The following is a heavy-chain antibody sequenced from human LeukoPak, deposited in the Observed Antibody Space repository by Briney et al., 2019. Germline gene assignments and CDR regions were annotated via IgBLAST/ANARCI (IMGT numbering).Heavy chain of an antibody. CDR1: GGSISGYS. CDR2: IYYSGSP. D-gene: IGHD6-13*01. V-gene: IGHV4-59*01. Sequence: SETLSLACTVSGGSISGYSWSWIRQPPGKGLGGIGYIYYSGSPNYNPSLNSRVTISVDTSKNQFSLKLSCVTAADTAVYYCARRTTMRAAALGLTDYWGQGTLVTVSS. J-gene: IGHJ4*02. CDR3: ARRTTMRAAALGLTDY.